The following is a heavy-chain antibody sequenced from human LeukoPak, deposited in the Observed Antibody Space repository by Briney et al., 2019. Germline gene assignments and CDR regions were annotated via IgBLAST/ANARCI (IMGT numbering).Heavy chain of an antibody. D-gene: IGHD3-10*01. CDR1: GGTFSSYA. Sequence: SVTVSCKASGGTFSSYAISWVRQAPGQGLEWMGGIIPIFGTANYAQKFQGRVTITADESTSTAYMELSSLRSEDTAVYYCARDYGSGSRLHDYWGQGTLVTVSS. J-gene: IGHJ4*02. CDR2: IIPIFGTA. V-gene: IGHV1-69*13. CDR3: ARDYGSGSRLHDY.